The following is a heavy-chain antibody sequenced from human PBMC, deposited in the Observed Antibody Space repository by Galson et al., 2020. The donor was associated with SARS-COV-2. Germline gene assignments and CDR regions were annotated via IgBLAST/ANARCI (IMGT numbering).Heavy chain of an antibody. Sequence: SETLSLTCTVSGGSISSYYWSCIRQPPGKGLEWIGYIYYSGSTNYNPSLKSRVTISVDTSKNQFSLKLSSVTAADTDVYYCARLVVPAAIWDDYYYYMDVWGKGTTVTVSS. CDR2: IYYSGST. CDR3: ARLVVPAAIWDDYYYYMDV. V-gene: IGHV4-59*08. CDR1: GGSISSYY. D-gene: IGHD2-2*02. J-gene: IGHJ6*03.